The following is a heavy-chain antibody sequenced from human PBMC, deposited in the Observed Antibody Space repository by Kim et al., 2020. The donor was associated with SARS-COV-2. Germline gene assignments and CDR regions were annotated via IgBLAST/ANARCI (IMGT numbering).Heavy chain of an antibody. D-gene: IGHD5-12*01. CDR3: ARARGYGARLFGYYYGMDV. CDR1: GGSISSSSYY. CDR2: IYYSGST. V-gene: IGHV4-39*01. J-gene: IGHJ6*02. Sequence: SETLSLTCTVSGGSISSSSYYWGWIRQPPGKGLEWIGSIYYSGSTYYNPSLKSRVTISVDTSKNQFSLKLSSVTAADTAVYYCARARGYGARLFGYYYGMDVWGQGTTVTVSS.